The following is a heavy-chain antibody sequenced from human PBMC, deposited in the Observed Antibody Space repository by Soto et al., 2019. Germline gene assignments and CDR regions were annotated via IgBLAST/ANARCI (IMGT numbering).Heavy chain of an antibody. Sequence: EVQLVESGGGLVKPGGSLRLSCAASGFTFSSYSMNWVRQAPGKGLEWVSSISSSSSYIYYADSVKGRFTIFRDNAKNSLYLQMNSLRAEDTAVYYCARDPQGYSYGLNYYYYYYMDVWGKGTTVTVSS. D-gene: IGHD5-18*01. CDR3: ARDPQGYSYGLNYYYYYYMDV. V-gene: IGHV3-21*01. CDR2: ISSSSSYI. CDR1: GFTFSSYS. J-gene: IGHJ6*03.